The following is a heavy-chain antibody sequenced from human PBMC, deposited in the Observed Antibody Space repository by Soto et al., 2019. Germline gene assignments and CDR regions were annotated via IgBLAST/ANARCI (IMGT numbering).Heavy chain of an antibody. CDR3: AKEGGLSGSYYISSSYYFDY. CDR1: GFTFSSYC. V-gene: IGHV3-30*18. J-gene: IGHJ4*02. Sequence: PGGSLRLSCVASGFTFSSYCMHWVRPAPGKGVGWVAIISYDGSNTYYADSVKGRFTISRDNSKNTLYLQMNSLRAEDTSVYYCAKEGGLSGSYYISSSYYFDYWGQGTLVTVSS. CDR2: ISYDGSNT. D-gene: IGHD1-26*01.